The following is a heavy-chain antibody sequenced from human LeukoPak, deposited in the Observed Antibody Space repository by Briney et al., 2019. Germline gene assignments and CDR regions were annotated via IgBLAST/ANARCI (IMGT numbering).Heavy chain of an antibody. CDR1: GYTFTTYW. CDR2: IYPGDSDT. Sequence: GESLKISCKGSGYTFTTYWLAWVRQMPGKGLEWMGIIYPGDSDTRYSPSFQGQVTISADKSISTAYLQWTSLKASDTAMYYCARLSRVGIQRSWFDPWGQGTLVTVSS. D-gene: IGHD1-1*01. CDR3: ARLSRVGIQRSWFDP. J-gene: IGHJ5*02. V-gene: IGHV5-51*01.